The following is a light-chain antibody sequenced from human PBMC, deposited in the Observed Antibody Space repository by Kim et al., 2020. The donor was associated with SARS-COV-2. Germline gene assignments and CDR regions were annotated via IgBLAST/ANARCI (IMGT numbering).Light chain of an antibody. CDR1: QDISNY. J-gene: IGKJ1*01. CDR3: QKYNSAPWT. CDR2: AAS. Sequence: ASVGDRVTVTCRGSQDISNYLAWYQQKPGKVPKLMIYAASALQLGVPSRFSVSVSGTDFTLTVTSLQPEDVATYYCQKYNSAPWTFGQGTKVDIK. V-gene: IGKV1-27*01.